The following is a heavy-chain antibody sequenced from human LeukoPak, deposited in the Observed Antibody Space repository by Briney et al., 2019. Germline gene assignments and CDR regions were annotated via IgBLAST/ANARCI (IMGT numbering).Heavy chain of an antibody. V-gene: IGHV3-33*01. CDR3: ARGSLRYFDWLLMDCYFDY. J-gene: IGHJ4*02. Sequence: GGSLRLSCAASGFTFSSYGMHWVRQAPGKGLEWVAVIWYDGSNKYYADSVKGRFTISRDNSKNTLYLQMNSLRAEDTAVYYCARGSLRYFDWLLMDCYFDYWGQGTLVTVSS. CDR1: GFTFSSYG. D-gene: IGHD3-9*01. CDR2: IWYDGSNK.